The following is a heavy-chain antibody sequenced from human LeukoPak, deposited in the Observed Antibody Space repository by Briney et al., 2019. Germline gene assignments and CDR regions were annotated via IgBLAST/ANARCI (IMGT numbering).Heavy chain of an antibody. J-gene: IGHJ5*02. CDR2: ISSSSSYT. V-gene: IGHV3-11*06. CDR3: ARGALGYCSSTSCFATQFGA. Sequence: PGGSLRLSCAASRFTFSDYYMSWIRQAPGKGLEWVSYISSSSSYTNYADSVKGRFTISRDNSKNTLYLQMGSLRAEDMAVYYCARGALGYCSSTSCFATQFGAWGQGTLVTVSS. D-gene: IGHD2-2*01. CDR1: RFTFSDYY.